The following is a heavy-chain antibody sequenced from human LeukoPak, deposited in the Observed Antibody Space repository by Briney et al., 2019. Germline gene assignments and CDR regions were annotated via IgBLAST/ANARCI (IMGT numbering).Heavy chain of an antibody. CDR1: GFAFNTYA. J-gene: IGHJ4*02. V-gene: IGHV3-23*01. CDR2: ISGTNGNT. Sequence: PGRSLRLSCAASGFAFNTYAMHWVRQAPGKGLEWVSGISGTNGNTYYADSVKGRFTISRDNSKNTVYLQMNSLRAEDTALYYCAKDWEAVSGTPTAIDYWGRGTLVTVSS. D-gene: IGHD6-19*01. CDR3: AKDWEAVSGTPTAIDY.